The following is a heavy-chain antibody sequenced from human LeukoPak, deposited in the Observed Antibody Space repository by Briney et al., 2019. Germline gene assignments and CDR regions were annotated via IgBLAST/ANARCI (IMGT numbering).Heavy chain of an antibody. CDR3: ASTSAGNSGMDV. V-gene: IGHV4-4*07. CDR2: IYTSGNA. CDR1: GGSISSYY. J-gene: IGHJ6*02. D-gene: IGHD2-2*01. Sequence: SETLSLTCAVSGGSISSYYWSWTRQPAGKGLEWIGRIYTSGNANYNPSLKSRVTMSVDTSKNQLSLKVTSVTAADTAVYYCASTSAGNSGMDVWGQGTTVTVSS.